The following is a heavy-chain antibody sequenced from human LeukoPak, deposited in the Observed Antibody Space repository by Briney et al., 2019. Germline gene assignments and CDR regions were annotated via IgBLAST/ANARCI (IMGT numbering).Heavy chain of an antibody. CDR3: ARDPWFGELERYMDV. V-gene: IGHV3-74*01. CDR1: GFTFKLYW. J-gene: IGHJ6*03. D-gene: IGHD3-10*01. CDR2: INDDGSDT. Sequence: GGSLRLSCAASGFTFKLYWMHWVRQVPGKRPVWVSRINDDGSDTIYADSVRGRFTISRDDAKNTVYLQMNSLRAEDTAVYYCARDPWFGELERYMDVWGKGTTVTVSS.